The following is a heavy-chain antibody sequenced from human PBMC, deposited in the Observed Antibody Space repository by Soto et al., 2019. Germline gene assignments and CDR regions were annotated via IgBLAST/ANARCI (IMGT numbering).Heavy chain of an antibody. D-gene: IGHD1-20*01. CDR1: GGSITSSNC. J-gene: IGHJ4*02. V-gene: IGHV4-4*02. Sequence: QVQLQESGPGLVKPSGTLSLTCAVSGGSITSSNCWTWVRQPPGKGLEWIGEIYQSGNTNYNPSLNTRVTISVDKSKNQFSLKVNSVTAADTAIYYCARGIHGMSGTTDYWGQGTLVTVSS. CDR3: ARGIHGMSGTTDY. CDR2: IYQSGNT.